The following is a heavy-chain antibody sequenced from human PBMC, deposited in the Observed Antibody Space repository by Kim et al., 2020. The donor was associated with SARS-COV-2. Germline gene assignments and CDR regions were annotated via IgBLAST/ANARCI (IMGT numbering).Heavy chain of an antibody. CDR1: GFTVSSNY. CDR3: ARGEMATITYYYYYYGMDV. CDR2: IYSGGST. J-gene: IGHJ6*02. D-gene: IGHD5-12*01. V-gene: IGHV3-66*01. Sequence: GGSLRLSCAASGFTVSSNYMSWVRQAPGKGLEWVSVIYSGGSTYYADSVKGRFTISRDNSKNTLYLQMNSLRAEDTAVYYCARGEMATITYYYYYYGMDVWGQGTTVTVSS.